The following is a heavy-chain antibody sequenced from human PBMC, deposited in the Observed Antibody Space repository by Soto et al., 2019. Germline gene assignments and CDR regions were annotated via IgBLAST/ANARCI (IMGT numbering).Heavy chain of an antibody. J-gene: IGHJ6*03. CDR1: GYTFTSYA. CDR3: ARAPPNYYGSGSYFSGYYYYYMDV. D-gene: IGHD3-10*01. CDR2: INAGNGNT. V-gene: IGHV1-3*01. Sequence: ASVKVSCKASGYTFTSYAMHWVRQAPGQRLEWMGWINAGNGNTKYSQKFQGRVTITRDTSASTAYMELSSLRSEDTAVYYCARAPPNYYGSGSYFSGYYYYYMDVWGKGTTVTVSS.